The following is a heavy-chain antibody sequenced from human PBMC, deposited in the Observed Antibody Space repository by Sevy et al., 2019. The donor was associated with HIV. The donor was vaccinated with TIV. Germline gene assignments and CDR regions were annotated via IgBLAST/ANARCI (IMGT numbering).Heavy chain of an antibody. D-gene: IGHD1-26*01. CDR1: GFSLSTSGVG. Sequence: SGPTLVNPTQTLTLTCTVSGFSLSTSGVGVGWIRQPPGKALEWLALIYWDGDERYSPSLRSRPTITKGTPKDQVVLIKTNMDHVDTGTYSCADKYSYNSGPSGFYFDHWGQGTLVTVSS. J-gene: IGHJ4*02. CDR3: ADKYSYNSGPSGFYFDH. CDR2: IYWDGDE. V-gene: IGHV2-5*02.